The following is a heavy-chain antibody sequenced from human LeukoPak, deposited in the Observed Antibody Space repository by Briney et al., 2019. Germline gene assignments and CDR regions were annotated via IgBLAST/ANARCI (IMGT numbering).Heavy chain of an antibody. CDR2: ISGSGGST. Sequence: PGGSLRLSCAASGFTFSSYAMSWVRQAPGKGLEWVSAISGSGGSTYYADSVKGRFTISRDNSKNTLYLQMNSLRAEDTAVYYCAVISMPLLGTFHTDIDYWGQGTLVTVSS. V-gene: IGHV3-23*01. J-gene: IGHJ4*02. D-gene: IGHD3-3*02. CDR1: GFTFSSYA. CDR3: AVISMPLLGTFHTDIDY.